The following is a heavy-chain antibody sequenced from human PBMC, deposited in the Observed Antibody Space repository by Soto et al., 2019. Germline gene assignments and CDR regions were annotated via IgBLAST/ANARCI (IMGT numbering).Heavy chain of an antibody. J-gene: IGHJ6*03. CDR3: ARVGDYYYYYMDV. CDR1: GYSFTSYW. V-gene: IGHV5-51*01. Sequence: GESLKISCRGSGYSFTSYWIVWVRQMPGKGLEWMGIIYPGDSDTRYSPSFQGQVTISADKSISTAYLQWSSLKASDTAMYYCARVGDYYYYYMDVWGKGTTVTVSS. CDR2: IYPGDSDT.